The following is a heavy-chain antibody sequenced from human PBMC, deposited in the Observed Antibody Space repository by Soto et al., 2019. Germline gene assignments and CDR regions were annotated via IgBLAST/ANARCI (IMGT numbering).Heavy chain of an antibody. V-gene: IGHV3-21*01. J-gene: IGHJ6*02. CDR1: GFTFSTYS. Sequence: GGSLRLSCAASGFTFSTYSMNWVRQAPGKGLEWVSSISSSSYIYYADSVKGRFTISRDNAKNSLYLQMNSLRAEDTAVYYCARVVDYYDPYYSYGMDVWGQGTTVTLSS. D-gene: IGHD3-22*01. CDR2: ISSSSYI. CDR3: ARVVDYYDPYYSYGMDV.